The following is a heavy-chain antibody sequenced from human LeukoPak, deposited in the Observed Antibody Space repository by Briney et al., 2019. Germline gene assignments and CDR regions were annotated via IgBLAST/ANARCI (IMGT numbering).Heavy chain of an antibody. D-gene: IGHD4-17*01. Sequence: GGSLRLSCAASGFTFSSYGMHWVRQAPGKGLEWAAVISYDGSNKYYADSVKGRFTISRDNSKNTLYLQMNSLRAEDTAVYYCAKALDYGDYPNWFDPWGQGTLVTVSS. J-gene: IGHJ5*02. CDR1: GFTFSSYG. CDR3: AKALDYGDYPNWFDP. V-gene: IGHV3-30*18. CDR2: ISYDGSNK.